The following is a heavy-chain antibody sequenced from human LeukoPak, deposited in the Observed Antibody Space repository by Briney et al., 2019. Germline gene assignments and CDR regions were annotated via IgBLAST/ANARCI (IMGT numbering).Heavy chain of an antibody. CDR3: ARAGDSSGWGPDGAFDI. D-gene: IGHD6-19*01. V-gene: IGHV3-13*01. CDR2: IGTAGDT. J-gene: IGHJ3*02. CDR1: GFTFSSYD. Sequence: GGSLRLSCAASGFTFSSYDMPWVRQATGKGLEWVSAIGTAGDTYYPGSVKGRFTISRENAKNSLYLQMNSLRAGDTAVYYCARAGDSSGWGPDGAFDIWGQGTMVTVSS.